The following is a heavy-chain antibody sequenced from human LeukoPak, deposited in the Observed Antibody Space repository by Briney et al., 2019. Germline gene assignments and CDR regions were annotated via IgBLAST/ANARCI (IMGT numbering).Heavy chain of an antibody. D-gene: IGHD3-16*01. CDR1: GFTFTNAW. Sequence: GGSLRLSCAGSGFTFTNAWMTWVRQAPGKGLEWVGRIKSKPAGGTIDYAAPVKGRFTISRDNSKNTLYLQTNSLKTEDTAVYYCTTVKGFWGSFDWGQGTLVTVSS. CDR2: IKSKPAGGTI. J-gene: IGHJ4*02. CDR3: TTVKGFWGSFD. V-gene: IGHV3-15*01.